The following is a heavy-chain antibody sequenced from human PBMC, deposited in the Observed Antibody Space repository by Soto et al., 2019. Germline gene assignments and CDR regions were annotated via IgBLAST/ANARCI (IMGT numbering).Heavy chain of an antibody. CDR1: GGSIRSYY. CDR3: ARHIHNQGFEYYFDS. CDR2: VYYTGTT. V-gene: IGHV4-59*08. Sequence: PSETLSLTCTVSGGSIRSYYWSWIRQPPGKGLEWIGYVYYTGTTSYNPSLKSRVTISFDTPNNQFSLKLSSVTAADTAVYYCARHIHNQGFEYYFDSWGQGTLVTVSS. D-gene: IGHD1-1*01. J-gene: IGHJ4*02.